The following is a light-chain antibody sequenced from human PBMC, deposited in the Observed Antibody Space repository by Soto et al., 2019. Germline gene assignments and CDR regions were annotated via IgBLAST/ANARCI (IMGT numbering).Light chain of an antibody. Sequence: QSVLTQPASVSGSPGQSITISCTGTSSDIGGYNYVSWYQQHPGKAPKLMIYDVTYWPSGVSNRFSASKSGNTASLTISGLQAEDEADYYCASYASSNTVLFGGGTKVTVL. J-gene: IGLJ2*01. V-gene: IGLV2-14*03. CDR2: DVT. CDR3: ASYASSNTVL. CDR1: SSDIGGYNY.